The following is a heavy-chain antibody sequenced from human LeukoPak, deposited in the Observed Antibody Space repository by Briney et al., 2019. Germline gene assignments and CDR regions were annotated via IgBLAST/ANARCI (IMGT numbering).Heavy chain of an antibody. Sequence: GGSLRLFCAASGFTFSSYAMSWVRQAPGKGLEWVSAISGSGGSTYYADSVKGRFTISRDNSKNTLYLQMNSLRAEDTAVYYCALIRGYSYGDYYFDYWGQGTLVTVSS. CDR2: ISGSGGST. V-gene: IGHV3-23*01. D-gene: IGHD5-18*01. J-gene: IGHJ4*02. CDR1: GFTFSSYA. CDR3: ALIRGYSYGDYYFDY.